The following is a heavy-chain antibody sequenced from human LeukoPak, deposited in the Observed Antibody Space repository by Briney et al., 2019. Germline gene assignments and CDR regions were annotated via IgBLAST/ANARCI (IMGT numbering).Heavy chain of an antibody. J-gene: IGHJ6*04. CDR2: IIPIFGTA. V-gene: IGHV1-69*06. CDR1: GGTFSSYA. CDR3: ARAPRYIVVVPAAIQDYYYGMDV. D-gene: IGHD2-2*02. Sequence: SVKVSCKASGGTFSSYAISWVRQAPGQGLEWMGGIIPIFGTANYAQKFQGRVTITADKATSTAYMELSSLRSDDTAVYYCARAPRYIVVVPAAIQDYYYGMDVWGKGTTVTVSS.